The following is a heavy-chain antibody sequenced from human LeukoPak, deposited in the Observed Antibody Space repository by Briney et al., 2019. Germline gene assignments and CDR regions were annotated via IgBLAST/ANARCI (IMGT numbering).Heavy chain of an antibody. V-gene: IGHV3-74*01. CDR2: IKSDGST. J-gene: IGHJ5*01. D-gene: IGHD3-10*01. CDR1: GFTLSGYW. Sequence: PVGSLRLSCEASGFTLSGYWMHWVRETPGKGLMCVARIKSDGSTIYADSVQRRFTISRDNYKNMVYLQMNSLSDDDTAIYYCTRAITYFYGSVTYDWFDSWGQGTRVTVSS. CDR3: TRAITYFYGSVTYDWFDS.